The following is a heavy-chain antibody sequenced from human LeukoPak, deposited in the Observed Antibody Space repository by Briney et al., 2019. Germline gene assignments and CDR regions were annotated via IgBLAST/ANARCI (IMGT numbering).Heavy chain of an antibody. CDR3: ARAAGDGYNYCDY. CDR1: GGSISGYY. J-gene: IGHJ4*02. D-gene: IGHD5-24*01. CDR2: INHSGST. V-gene: IGHV4-34*01. Sequence: SETLSLTCTVSGGSISGYYWTWIRQPPGKGLEWIGEINHSGSTNYNPSLKSRVTISVDTSKNQFSLKLSSVTAADTAVYYCARAAGDGYNYCDYWGQGTLVTVSS.